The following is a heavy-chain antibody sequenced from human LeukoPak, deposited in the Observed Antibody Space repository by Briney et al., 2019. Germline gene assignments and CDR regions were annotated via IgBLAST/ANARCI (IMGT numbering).Heavy chain of an antibody. CDR3: AKAYHFGSGRFYSHFDS. Sequence: GGSLRLSCAASGFTFSNYAMTWVRQAPGQGLEWVSTVNYDGDDSNYADAVKGRFTISRDNSKNTLYLQMNSLRAEDTALYYCAKAYHFGSGRFYSHFDSWGQGTLVTVSS. CDR1: GFTFSNYA. CDR2: VNYDGDDS. J-gene: IGHJ4*02. D-gene: IGHD3-10*01. V-gene: IGHV3-23*01.